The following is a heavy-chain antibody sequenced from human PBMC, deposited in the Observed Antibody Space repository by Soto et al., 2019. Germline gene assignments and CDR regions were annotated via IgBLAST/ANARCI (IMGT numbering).Heavy chain of an antibody. Sequence: WGCLRLSCSASGFTFSNFAMHWVRQAPGKGLEYVSGITSNGDNTYHADSVQGRFTISRDNSKSTLYLQMTSLRVEDTAVYYCVKGNQLLRYYFEYWGRGALVTVSS. J-gene: IGHJ4*02. V-gene: IGHV3-64D*06. D-gene: IGHD2-2*01. CDR3: VKGNQLLRYYFEY. CDR1: GFTFSNFA. CDR2: ITSNGDNT.